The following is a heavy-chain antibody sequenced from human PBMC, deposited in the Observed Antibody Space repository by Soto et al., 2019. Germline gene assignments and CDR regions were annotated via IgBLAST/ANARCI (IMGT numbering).Heavy chain of an antibody. Sequence: PSETLSLTCTVSGGSISSSSYYWGWIRQPPGKGLEWIGSIYYSGSTYHNPSLKSRVTISVDTSKNQFSLKLSSVTAADTAVYYCARHRGYYDILTGYYTELNFDYWGQGTLVTVSS. V-gene: IGHV4-39*01. CDR1: GGSISSSSYY. D-gene: IGHD3-9*01. CDR3: ARHRGYYDILTGYYTELNFDY. J-gene: IGHJ4*02. CDR2: IYYSGST.